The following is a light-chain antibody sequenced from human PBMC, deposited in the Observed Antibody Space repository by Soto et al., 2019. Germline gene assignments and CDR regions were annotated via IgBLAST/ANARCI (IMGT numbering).Light chain of an antibody. CDR3: CSYAGSSTFEV. Sequence: QSALTQPASVSGSPGQSITISCTGTISDVGSYNLVSWYQQHPGKAPKLMIYEGSKRPSGVSNRFSGSKSGNTASLTISGLQAEDEADYYCCSYAGSSTFEVFGTGTKVTVL. CDR2: EGS. J-gene: IGLJ1*01. CDR1: ISDVGSYNL. V-gene: IGLV2-23*03.